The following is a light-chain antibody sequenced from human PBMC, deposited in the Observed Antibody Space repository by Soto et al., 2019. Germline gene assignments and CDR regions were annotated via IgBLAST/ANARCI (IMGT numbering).Light chain of an antibody. J-gene: IGLJ1*01. CDR3: SAYTIPSPYV. CDR1: SSDVGAYNY. CDR2: DVS. V-gene: IGLV2-14*03. Sequence: QSVLTQPASVSGSPGQSISISCTGTSSDVGAYNYISWYQQHPGKAPKLIIYDVSNRPSGVSSRFSGSKSGNTASLTISGLQAEDWADYYCSAYTIPSPYVFGTGTELTVL.